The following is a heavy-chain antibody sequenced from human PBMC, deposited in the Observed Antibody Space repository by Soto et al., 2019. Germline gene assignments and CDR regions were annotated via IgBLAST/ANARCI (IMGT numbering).Heavy chain of an antibody. J-gene: IGHJ5*02. V-gene: IGHV1-69*06. CDR2: ITPIFDTT. CDR1: GGTFSNYA. Sequence: QIHLVQSGAEVKKPGSSVKISCKASGGTFSNYAISWVRQAPGQGLEWMGGITPIFDTTNYAQKFQGRLTINADTSTSTAYMELSGLSSDDTAIYLCARDPNSLNNWFDPWGQGTLVTVSS. CDR3: ARDPNSLNNWFDP.